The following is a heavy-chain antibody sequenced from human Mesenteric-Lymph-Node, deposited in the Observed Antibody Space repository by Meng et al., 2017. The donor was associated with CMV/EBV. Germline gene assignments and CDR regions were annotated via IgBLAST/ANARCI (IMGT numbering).Heavy chain of an antibody. J-gene: IGHJ6*02. CDR3: ARGNFYGMDV. V-gene: IGHV3-74*01. CDR1: GFTFSSYW. CDR2: IHSDGSRT. D-gene: IGHD1-7*01. Sequence: GGSLRLSCAVSGFTFSSYWMHWVRQTPGKGLVWVSRIHSDGSRTSYADSVKGRFTISRDNANKTLYLQMNSLTAEGTAVYYCARGNFYGMDVWGQGTTVTVSS.